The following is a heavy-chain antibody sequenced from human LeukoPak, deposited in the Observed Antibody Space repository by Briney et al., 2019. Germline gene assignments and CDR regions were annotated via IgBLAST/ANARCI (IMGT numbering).Heavy chain of an antibody. CDR3: ARVNSYYDFWGGPNWFDP. CDR2: ISSSSYT. V-gene: IGHV3-11*06. Sequence: ESGGGLVKPGGSLRLSCAASGFTFSDYYMSWIRQAPGKGLEWVSYISSSSYTNYADSVKGRFTISRDNAKNSLYLQMNSLRAEDTAVYYCARVNSYYDFWGGPNWFDPWGQGTLVTVSS. J-gene: IGHJ5*02. CDR1: GFTFSDYY. D-gene: IGHD3-3*01.